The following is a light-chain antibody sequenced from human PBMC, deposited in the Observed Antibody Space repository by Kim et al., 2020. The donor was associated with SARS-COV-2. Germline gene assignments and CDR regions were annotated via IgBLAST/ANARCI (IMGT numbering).Light chain of an antibody. J-gene: IGKJ4*01. CDR2: KAS. CDR1: QSINSW. Sequence: DIQMTQSPSTLSASVGDRVTITCRASQSINSWLAWHQQKPGKAPKVLIYKASTLESGVPSRFSGSGSGTEFTLTISSLQPDDFATYYCQQYNIPPLTFGGGTKVDIK. V-gene: IGKV1-5*03. CDR3: QQYNIPPLT.